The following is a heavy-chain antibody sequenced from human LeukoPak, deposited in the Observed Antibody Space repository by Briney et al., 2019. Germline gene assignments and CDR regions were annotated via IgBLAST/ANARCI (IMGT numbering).Heavy chain of an antibody. D-gene: IGHD3-10*01. V-gene: IGHV4-59*12. CDR3: ARFKVRGVIIPVGYFDY. J-gene: IGHJ4*02. CDR1: GGSISSYY. CDR2: IYYSGST. Sequence: PSETLSLTCTVSGGSISSYYWSWIRQPPGKGLEWIGYIYYSGSTNYNPSLKSRVTISVDTSKNQFSLKLSSVTAADTAVYYCARFKVRGVIIPVGYFDYWGQGNLVTASS.